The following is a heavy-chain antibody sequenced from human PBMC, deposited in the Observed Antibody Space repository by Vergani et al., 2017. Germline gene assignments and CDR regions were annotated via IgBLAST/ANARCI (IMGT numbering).Heavy chain of an antibody. CDR3: ARDRTYYYDSSGYPDY. D-gene: IGHD3-22*01. J-gene: IGHJ4*02. V-gene: IGHV3-21*01. CDR2: ISSSSSYI. CDR1: GFTFSSYS. Sequence: EVQLVESGGGLVKPGGSLRLSCAASGFTFSSYSMNWVRQAPGKGLEWVSSISSSSSYIYYADSVKGRFTISRDNAKNSLYLQMNSLRAEDTAVYYCARDRTYYYDSSGYPDYGGQGTLVTVSS.